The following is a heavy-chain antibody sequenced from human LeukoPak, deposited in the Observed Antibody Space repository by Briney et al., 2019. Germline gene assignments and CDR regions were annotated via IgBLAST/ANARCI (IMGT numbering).Heavy chain of an antibody. CDR3: AKDHPYGGYGKDFDY. Sequence: QPGGSLRLSCAASGFTFSSYGMHWVRQAPGKRLEWVAFIRYDGSNKYYADSVKGRFTISRDNSKNTLYLQMNSLRAEDTAVYYCAKDHPYGGYGKDFDYWGQGTLVTVSS. J-gene: IGHJ4*02. V-gene: IGHV3-30*02. D-gene: IGHD5-12*01. CDR1: GFTFSSYG. CDR2: IRYDGSNK.